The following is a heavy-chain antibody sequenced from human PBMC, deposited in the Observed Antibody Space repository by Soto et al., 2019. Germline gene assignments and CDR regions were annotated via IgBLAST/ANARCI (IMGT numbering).Heavy chain of an antibody. CDR2: IDWDDDK. J-gene: IGHJ6*02. CDR1: GFSLSTSGMR. V-gene: IGHV2-70*04. Sequence: SGPTLVNPTPTLTLTCTFSGFSLSTSGMRVSWIRQPPGKALEWLARIDWDDDKFYSTSLKTRLTISKDTSKNQVVLTMTNMDPVDTATYYCARLHGGMDVWGQGTTVTVSS. CDR3: ARLHGGMDV.